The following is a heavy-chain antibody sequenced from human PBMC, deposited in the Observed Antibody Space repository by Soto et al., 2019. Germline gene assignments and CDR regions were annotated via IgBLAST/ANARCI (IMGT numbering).Heavy chain of an antibody. V-gene: IGHV3-23*01. Sequence: PGGSLRLSCADSGFTFSSYAMSWVRQAPGKGLEWVSAISGSGGSTYYADSVKGRFTISRDNSKNTLYLQMNSLRAEDTAVYYCASQGTYYDFWSGYRQFDPWGQGTLVTVSS. CDR3: ASQGTYYDFWSGYRQFDP. D-gene: IGHD3-3*01. CDR2: ISGSGGST. CDR1: GFTFSSYA. J-gene: IGHJ5*02.